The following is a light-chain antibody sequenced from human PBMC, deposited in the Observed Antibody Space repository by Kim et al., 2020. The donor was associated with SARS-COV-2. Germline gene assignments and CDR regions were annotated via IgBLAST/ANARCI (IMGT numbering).Light chain of an antibody. CDR2: GAS. CDR1: QSVSSY. Sequence: EIVLTQSPVTLSLSPGERATLSCRASQSVSSYLAWYQEKPGQAPRLLIYGASNRATGIPARFSGSGSGTDFTLTISSLEPEDFAVYYCQQGSNWPRTFGQGTKVDIK. J-gene: IGKJ1*01. CDR3: QQGSNWPRT. V-gene: IGKV3-11*01.